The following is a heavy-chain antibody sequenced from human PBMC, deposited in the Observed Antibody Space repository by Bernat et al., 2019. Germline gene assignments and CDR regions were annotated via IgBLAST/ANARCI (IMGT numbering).Heavy chain of an antibody. CDR2: IKNKIDGGTT. J-gene: IGHJ5*02. CDR1: GFTFSHAW. CDR3: ALGRGFCGGDCWDT. V-gene: IGHV3-15*01. Sequence: EVHLVESGGGLVKPGGSLRLSCAASGFTFSHAWMAWIRQAPGKGLEWVGRIKNKIDGGTTDYTAPVKGRFTISRDDSRDTVYLQMNSLKIEDTAVYYCALGRGFCGGDCWDTWGKGTWVTVSS. D-gene: IGHD2-21*02.